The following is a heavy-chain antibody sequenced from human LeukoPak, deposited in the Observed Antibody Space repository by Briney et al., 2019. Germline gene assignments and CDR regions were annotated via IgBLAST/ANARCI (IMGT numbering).Heavy chain of an antibody. CDR3: ARDDPGTGTTSNYYYMDV. V-gene: IGHV6-1*01. Sequence: SRTLSLTCAISGDSVSSNSAAWHWIRQSPSRGLEWLGRTYYRSKWYNDYAVSVKSRITINPDTSKNQFSLQLNSVTPEDTAVYYCARDDPGTGTTSNYYYMDVWGKGTTVTVS. J-gene: IGHJ6*03. CDR1: GDSVSSNSAA. CDR2: TYYRSKWYN. D-gene: IGHD1-1*01.